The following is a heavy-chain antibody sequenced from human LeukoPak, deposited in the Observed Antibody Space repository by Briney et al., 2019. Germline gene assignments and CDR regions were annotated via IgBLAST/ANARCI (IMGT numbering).Heavy chain of an antibody. Sequence: PGGSLRLSCAASGFTFTNYWMSWVRQAPGKGLEWVANIKHDGSEKYYVDSVEGRFTISRDNAENSLSLQMNSLRGEDTAVYYCVRALGSSSADYWGQGTLVTVFS. CDR1: GFTFTNYW. CDR2: IKHDGSEK. CDR3: VRALGSSSADY. D-gene: IGHD6-6*01. V-gene: IGHV3-7*01. J-gene: IGHJ4*02.